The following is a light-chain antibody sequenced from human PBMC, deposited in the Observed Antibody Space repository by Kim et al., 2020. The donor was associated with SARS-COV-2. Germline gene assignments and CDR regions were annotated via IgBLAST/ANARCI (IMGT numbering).Light chain of an antibody. CDR1: SSNIGNNY. CDR3: GTWDSSLSARYV. V-gene: IGLV1-51*01. J-gene: IGLJ1*01. Sequence: NVTISYSGSSSNIGNNYVSWYQQLPGTAPKLLMYDNNKRPSGIPDRFSGTKSGTSATLGITGLQTGDEADYYCGTWDSSLSARYVFGTGTKVTVL. CDR2: DNN.